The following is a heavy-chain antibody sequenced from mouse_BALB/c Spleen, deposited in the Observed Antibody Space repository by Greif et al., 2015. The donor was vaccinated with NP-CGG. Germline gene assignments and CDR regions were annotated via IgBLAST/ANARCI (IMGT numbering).Heavy chain of an antibody. V-gene: IGHV1-7*01. J-gene: IGHJ1*01. D-gene: IGHD4-1*01. Sequence: VQLQQSGAELAKPGASVKMSCKASGYTFTSYWMHWVKQRPGQGLEWIGYINPSTGYTEYNQKFKDKATLTADKSSSTAYMQLSSLTSEDSAVYYCARSPGTYWYFDVWGAGTTVTVSS. CDR3: ARSPGTYWYFDV. CDR2: INPSTGYT. CDR1: GYTFTSYW.